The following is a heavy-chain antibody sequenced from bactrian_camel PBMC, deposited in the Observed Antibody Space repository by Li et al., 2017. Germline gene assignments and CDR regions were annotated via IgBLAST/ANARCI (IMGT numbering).Heavy chain of an antibody. Sequence: HVQLVESGGGSVPAGGSLRLSCAASRYMYDNGCMGWFRQAPGKEREGVAVINIGSSATTYYADSVKGRFTISQNKAKNTVYLQMNNLQPEDTATYYCAADPPWSLGRMKKIATASSAAYWGQGTQVTVS. CDR1: RYMYDNGC. CDR3: AADPPWSLGRMKKIATASSAAY. J-gene: IGHJ4*01. V-gene: IGHV3S54*01. CDR2: INIGSSATT. D-gene: IGHD4*01.